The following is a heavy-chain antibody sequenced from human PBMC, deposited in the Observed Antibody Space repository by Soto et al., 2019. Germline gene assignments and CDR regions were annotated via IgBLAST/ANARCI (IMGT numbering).Heavy chain of an antibody. J-gene: IGHJ3*02. CDR2: INPTGDSDT. Sequence: KVSCKASGFTLTNHWMHWVRQAPGQGLEWMTTINPTGDSDTRYSPSFQGQVTFSADKSISTAYLQWSSLKASDTAMYYCARSIYGGNSGGALDIWGQGTMVTVSS. CDR1: GFTLTNHW. CDR3: ARSIYGGNSGGALDI. V-gene: IGHV5-51*01. D-gene: IGHD2-21*02.